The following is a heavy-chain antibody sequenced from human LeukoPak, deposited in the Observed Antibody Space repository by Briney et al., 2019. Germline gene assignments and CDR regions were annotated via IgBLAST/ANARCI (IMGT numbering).Heavy chain of an antibody. V-gene: IGHV3-23*01. J-gene: IGHJ4*02. CDR1: GFTFSSYA. D-gene: IGHD2-2*01. CDR2: IGDSGGGT. Sequence: PGGSLRLSCAASGFTFSSYAMTWVPQAPGKGLEWVSVIGDSGGGTCYGDSVKGRSTISRDNSKNMLYLQMNSLSVEHTGVYYCAKGRSTSWKASYYFDYWGQGTQLTVSS. CDR3: AKGRSTSWKASYYFDY.